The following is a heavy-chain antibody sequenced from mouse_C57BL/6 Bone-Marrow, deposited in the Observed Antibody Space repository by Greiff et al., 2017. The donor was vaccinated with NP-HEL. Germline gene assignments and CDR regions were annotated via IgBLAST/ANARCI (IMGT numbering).Heavy chain of an antibody. CDR2: IYPRSGNT. Sequence: VQLQQSGAELARPGASVKLSCKASGYTFTSYGISWVKQRTGQGLEWIGEIYPRSGNTYYNEKFKGKATLTADKSSSTAYMELRSLTSEDSAVYFCARGPTTAFAYWGQGTLVTVSA. CDR1: GYTFTSYG. V-gene: IGHV1-81*01. J-gene: IGHJ3*01. CDR3: ARGPTTAFAY. D-gene: IGHD1-2*01.